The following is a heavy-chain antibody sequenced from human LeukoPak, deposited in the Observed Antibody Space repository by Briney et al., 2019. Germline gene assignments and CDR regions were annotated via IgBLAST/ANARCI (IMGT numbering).Heavy chain of an antibody. J-gene: IGHJ5*02. CDR1: GGSISSTSHY. CDR2: IYYSGRT. Sequence: SETLSLTCTVSGGSISSTSHYWGWIRQPPGKGLEWIGNIYYSGRTYYNPSLKSRVTISVDTSKNQFSLRLSSVTAADTAMYYCARHVHVDTAMGHNWFDPWGQGTLVTVSS. CDR3: ARHVHVDTAMGHNWFDP. V-gene: IGHV4-39*01. D-gene: IGHD5-18*01.